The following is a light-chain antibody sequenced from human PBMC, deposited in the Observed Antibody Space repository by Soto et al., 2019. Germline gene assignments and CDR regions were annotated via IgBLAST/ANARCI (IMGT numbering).Light chain of an antibody. CDR2: SAS. V-gene: IGKV3-20*01. Sequence: EIVLTHSPGTLSLSPGERATLSCRASQSVSSSYLAWYQQKPGQAPRHLIYSASSRATGIPDRFSGSGSGTDFTLTISRLEPEDFAVYYCQQYSSSPWTFGQGTKVEIK. J-gene: IGKJ1*01. CDR3: QQYSSSPWT. CDR1: QSVSSSY.